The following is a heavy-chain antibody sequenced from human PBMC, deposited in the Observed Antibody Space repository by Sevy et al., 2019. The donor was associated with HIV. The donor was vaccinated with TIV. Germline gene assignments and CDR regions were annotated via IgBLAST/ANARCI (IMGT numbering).Heavy chain of an antibody. Sequence: GGSLRLSCAASGFTFSSDGMHWVRQAPGKGLEWVAVIWYDGSNKYYADSVKGRFTISRDNSKNTLYLQMNSLRAEDTALYYCASTSFDCSGGICYTPPKGRDVWGQGTTVTVSS. J-gene: IGHJ6*02. D-gene: IGHD2-15*01. CDR2: IWYDGSNK. CDR3: ASTSFDCSGGICYTPPKGRDV. V-gene: IGHV3-33*01. CDR1: GFTFSSDG.